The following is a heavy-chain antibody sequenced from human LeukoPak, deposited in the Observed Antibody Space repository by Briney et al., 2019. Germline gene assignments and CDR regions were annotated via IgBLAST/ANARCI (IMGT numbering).Heavy chain of an antibody. D-gene: IGHD6-6*01. V-gene: IGHV4-59*01. CDR3: AAYRFPGIAARQNWFDP. CDR2: IYYSGST. J-gene: IGHJ5*02. Sequence: SETLSLTCTVSGGSISSYYWSWIRQPPGKGLEWIGYIYYSGSTNYNPSLKSRVTISVDTSKNQFSLKLSSVTAADTAVYYYAAYRFPGIAARQNWFDPWGQGTLVTVSS. CDR1: GGSISSYY.